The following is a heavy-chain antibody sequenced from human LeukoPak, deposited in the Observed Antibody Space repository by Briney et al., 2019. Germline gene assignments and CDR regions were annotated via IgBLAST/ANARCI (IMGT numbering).Heavy chain of an antibody. V-gene: IGHV3-21*01. CDR2: ISTSSSYI. CDR1: GFTFYGYS. Sequence: GGSLRLSCTASGFTFYGYSMNWVRQAPGKGLEWVSSISTSSSYIYYADSVKGRFTISRNNPKNSLYLQMNSLRAEDTAVYYCARKRGDPSYFDYWGQGTLVTVSS. J-gene: IGHJ4*02. CDR3: ARKRGDPSYFDY. D-gene: IGHD4-17*01.